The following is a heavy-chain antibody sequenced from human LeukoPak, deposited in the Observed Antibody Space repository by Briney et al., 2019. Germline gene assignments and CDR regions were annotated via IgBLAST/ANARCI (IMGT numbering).Heavy chain of an antibody. J-gene: IGHJ4*02. CDR3: ARFPTGFDY. Sequence: GGPLRLSCAASGFTFSNYWMSWVRPAPGKGLEWVASIKEDGSEKYYVDSVKGRFTISRDDAKNSLYLQMNSLRAEDTAMYYCARFPTGFDYWGQGTLVTVSS. CDR1: GFTFSNYW. V-gene: IGHV3-7*05. CDR2: IKEDGSEK.